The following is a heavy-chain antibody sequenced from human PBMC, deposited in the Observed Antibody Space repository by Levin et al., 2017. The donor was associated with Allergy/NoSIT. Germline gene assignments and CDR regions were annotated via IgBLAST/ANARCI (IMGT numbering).Heavy chain of an antibody. D-gene: IGHD3-16*01. CDR2: IYYSGNT. CDR3: ARTPPRLHTYNYYGMDV. J-gene: IGHJ6*02. V-gene: IGHV4-59*01. Sequence: SQTLSLTCTVSGGSIINYYWTWIRQPPGKGLEWIGFIYYSGNTDYSPSLPSRVTISVDTSKNQLSLKLTSVTAADTATYYCARTPPRLHTYNYYGMDVWGQGTSVTVSS. CDR1: GGSIINYY.